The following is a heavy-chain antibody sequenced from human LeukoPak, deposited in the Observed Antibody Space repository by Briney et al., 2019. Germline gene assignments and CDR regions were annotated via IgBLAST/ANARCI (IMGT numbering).Heavy chain of an antibody. D-gene: IGHD5-18*01. Sequence: SETLSLTCAVSGYSISSGYYWGWIRQPPGKGLEWIGSIYHSGSTYYNPSLKSRVTISVDTSKNQFSLKLSSVTAADTAVYYCAVDRGYSYGSGYWGQGTLVTVSS. CDR3: AVDRGYSYGSGY. V-gene: IGHV4-38-2*01. CDR2: IYHSGST. CDR1: GYSISSGYY. J-gene: IGHJ4*02.